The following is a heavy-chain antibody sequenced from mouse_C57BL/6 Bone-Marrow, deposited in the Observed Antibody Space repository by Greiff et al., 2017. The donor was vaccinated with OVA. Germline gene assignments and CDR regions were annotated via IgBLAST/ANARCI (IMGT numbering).Heavy chain of an antibody. J-gene: IGHJ1*03. Sequence: EVKLVESGPELVQPGASVKIPCKASGYTFTDYNMDWVKQSHGKSLEWIGDINPNNGGTIYNQKFKGKATLTVDKSSSTAYMELRSLTSEDTAVYYCARRGDGNPYFDVWGTGTTVTVSS. CDR3: ARRGDGNPYFDV. V-gene: IGHV1-18*01. CDR1: GYTFTDYN. CDR2: INPNNGGT. D-gene: IGHD2-1*01.